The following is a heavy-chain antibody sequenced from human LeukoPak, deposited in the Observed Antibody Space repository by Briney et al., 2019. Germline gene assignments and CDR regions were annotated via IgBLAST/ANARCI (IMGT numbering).Heavy chain of an antibody. CDR2: ITPMFGTA. D-gene: IGHD6-19*01. CDR1: GGTFSSYA. Sequence: SVKVSCKASGGTFSSYAISWVRQAPGQGLEWMGGITPMFGTANYAQKFQGRVTMTRDTSTRTVYMEVNSLRSEDTAVYYCARQGTYSSAIGMGYWGQGTLVTVSS. J-gene: IGHJ4*02. CDR3: ARQGTYSSAIGMGY. V-gene: IGHV1-69*05.